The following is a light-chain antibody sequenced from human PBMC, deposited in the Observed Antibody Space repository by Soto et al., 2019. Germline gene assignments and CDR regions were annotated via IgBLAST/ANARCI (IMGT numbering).Light chain of an antibody. V-gene: IGKV3-15*01. CDR3: QQYNNLPPYT. J-gene: IGKJ2*01. Sequence: EIVMTQSPATLSVSPGERATLSCRASQSVSSNLAWYQQKPGQAPRLLIYGASTRATGIPARFSGSGSGTEFILSIISLQLEDFAVYYCQQYNNLPPYTFGQGTKLEIK. CDR1: QSVSSN. CDR2: GAS.